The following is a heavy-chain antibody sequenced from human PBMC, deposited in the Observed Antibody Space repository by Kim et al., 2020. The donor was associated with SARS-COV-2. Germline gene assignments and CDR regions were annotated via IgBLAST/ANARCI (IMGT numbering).Heavy chain of an antibody. Sequence: YAQKLQGRVTMTTDTSTSTAYMELRSLRSDDTAVYYCARGGTFGELGLDPWGRGTLVTVSS. CDR3: ARGGTFGELGLDP. V-gene: IGHV1-18*01. D-gene: IGHD3-10*01. J-gene: IGHJ5*02.